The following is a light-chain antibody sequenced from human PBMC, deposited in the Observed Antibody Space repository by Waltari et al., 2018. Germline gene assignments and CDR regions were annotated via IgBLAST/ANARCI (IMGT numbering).Light chain of an antibody. J-gene: IGLJ3*02. V-gene: IGLV2-14*01. Sequence: QSALTQPASVSGSPGQSITISCTGTSSDFGGYNYVSWYQQHPGKAPKLMIYDVNNRPSGVSNRFSGSKSGNTASLTISGLQAEDEADYYCSSFTSSSTWVFGGGTNLTVL. CDR3: SSFTSSSTWV. CDR2: DVN. CDR1: SSDFGGYNY.